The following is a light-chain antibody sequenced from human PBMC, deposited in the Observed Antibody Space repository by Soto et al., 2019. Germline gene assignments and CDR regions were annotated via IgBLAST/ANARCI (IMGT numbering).Light chain of an antibody. Sequence: QTVVTQEPSFSVSPGGTVTLTCGLSSGSVSTSYYPSWYQQTPGQAPRTLIYSTNTRSSGVPDRFSGSILGNKAALTITGAQADDESDYYCVLYMGSGIKVFGTGTKVIVL. CDR2: STN. CDR1: SGSVSTSYY. V-gene: IGLV8-61*01. J-gene: IGLJ1*01. CDR3: VLYMGSGIKV.